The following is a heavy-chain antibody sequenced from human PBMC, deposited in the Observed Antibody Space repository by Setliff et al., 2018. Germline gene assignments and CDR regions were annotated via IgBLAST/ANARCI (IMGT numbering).Heavy chain of an antibody. CDR3: ARSGGYSSGWLLYAFDI. CDR1: GASISRTSYY. J-gene: IGHJ3*02. V-gene: IGHV4-39*02. Sequence: SETLSLTCNVSGASISRTSYYWGWIRQSPGKGVEWIASVSFSGSTYYNSALKSRATIFAHKSQTHFSLRLTSATAADTAVYYCARSGGYSSGWLLYAFDIWGQGTMVTVSS. CDR2: VSFSGST. D-gene: IGHD6-19*01.